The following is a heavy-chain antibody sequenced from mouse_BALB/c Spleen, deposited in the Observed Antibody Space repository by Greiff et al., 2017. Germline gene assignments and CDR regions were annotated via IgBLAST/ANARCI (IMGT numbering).Heavy chain of an antibody. CDR1: GFTFSSYT. CDR2: ISSGGST. CDR3: ARGEGYDYDDAMDY. Sequence: EVKLVESGGGLVQPGGSLKLSCAASGFTFSSYTMSWVRQTPEKRLEWVASISSGGSTYYPDSVKGRFTISRDNARNILYLQMSSLRSEDTAMYYCARGEGYDYDDAMDYWGQGTSVTVSS. D-gene: IGHD2-4*01. J-gene: IGHJ4*01. V-gene: IGHV5-6-5*01.